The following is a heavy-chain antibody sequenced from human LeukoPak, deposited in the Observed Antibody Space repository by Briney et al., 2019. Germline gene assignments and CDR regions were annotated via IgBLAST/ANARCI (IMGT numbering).Heavy chain of an antibody. CDR3: ARDFALYYFDC. Sequence: SVKVSCKASGGTFSSYAISWVRQAPGQGLEWMGGIIPIFGTANYAQKFQGRVTMTTDTSTSTAYMELRSLRSDDTAVYYCARDFALYYFDCWGQGTLVTVSS. V-gene: IGHV1-69*05. J-gene: IGHJ4*02. CDR1: GGTFSSYA. CDR2: IIPIFGTA.